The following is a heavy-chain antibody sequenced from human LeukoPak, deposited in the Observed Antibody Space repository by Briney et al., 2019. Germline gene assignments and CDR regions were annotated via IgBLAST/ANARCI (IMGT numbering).Heavy chain of an antibody. CDR2: FDPEDGET. Sequence: ASVKVSCKVSGYTLTELSMHWVRQAPGKGLEWMGGFDPEDGETIYAQKFHGRVTMTEDTSTDTAYMELSSLRSEDTAVYYCATLSYYYDSSGYFYWGQGTLVTVSS. J-gene: IGHJ4*02. V-gene: IGHV1-24*01. D-gene: IGHD3-22*01. CDR1: GYTLTELS. CDR3: ATLSYYYDSSGYFY.